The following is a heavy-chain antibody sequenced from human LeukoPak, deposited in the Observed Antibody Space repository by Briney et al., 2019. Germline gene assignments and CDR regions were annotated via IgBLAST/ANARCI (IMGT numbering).Heavy chain of an antibody. D-gene: IGHD1-26*01. CDR3: ARGGHTNPSSYY. V-gene: IGHV4-59*01. CDR1: GGSISSYY. CDR2: IYYSGST. J-gene: IGHJ4*02. Sequence: SETLSLTCTVSGGSISSYYWSWIRQPPGKGLEWIGYIYYSGSTNYNPSLKSRVTISVDTSKNQFSLKLSSVTAADTAVYYCARGGHTNPSSYYWGQGTLVTVSS.